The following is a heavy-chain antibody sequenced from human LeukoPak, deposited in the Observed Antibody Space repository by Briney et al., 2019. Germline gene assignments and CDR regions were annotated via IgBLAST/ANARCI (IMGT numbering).Heavy chain of an antibody. CDR2: IIPIFGTA. J-gene: IGHJ4*02. CDR1: GGTFSSYA. D-gene: IGHD5-24*01. Sequence: SVKVSCKASGGTFSSYAISWVRQAPGQGLEWMGGIIPIFGTANYAQKFQGRVTITADESTSTAYMELSSLRSEDTAVYYCARDPGVGRAGYNGADYWGQGTLVTVSS. CDR3: ARDPGVGRAGYNGADY. V-gene: IGHV1-69*13.